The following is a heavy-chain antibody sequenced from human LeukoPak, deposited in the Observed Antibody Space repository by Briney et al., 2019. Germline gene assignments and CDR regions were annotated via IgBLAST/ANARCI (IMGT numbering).Heavy chain of an antibody. CDR3: AGTYYYDSSGYYPPDY. D-gene: IGHD3-22*01. CDR2: IYYSGST. J-gene: IGHJ4*02. V-gene: IGHV4-59*01. Sequence: SETLSLTCTVSGGSISSYYWSWIRQPPGEGLEWIGYIYYSGSTDYNPSLKSRVTISVDTSKNQFSLKLSSVTAADTAVYYCAGTYYYDSSGYYPPDYWGQGTLVTVSS. CDR1: GGSISSYY.